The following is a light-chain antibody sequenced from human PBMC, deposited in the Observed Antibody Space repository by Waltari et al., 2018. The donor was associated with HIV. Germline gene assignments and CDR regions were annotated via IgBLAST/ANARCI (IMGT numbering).Light chain of an antibody. CDR2: RDD. Sequence: QSVLTQPPSASGTPGQRIVISCSGSDSNIGSDPIQWFQQLPGPAPKVLFYRDDQRRSGVPDRFSGSKSGTSASLAISGVQSEDEADYYCAAWDDSLNAYVFGSGTKVTVL. J-gene: IGLJ1*01. CDR1: DSNIGSDP. CDR3: AAWDDSLNAYV. V-gene: IGLV1-44*01.